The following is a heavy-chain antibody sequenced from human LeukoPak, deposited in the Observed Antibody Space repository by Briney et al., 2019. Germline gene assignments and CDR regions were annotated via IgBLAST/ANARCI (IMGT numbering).Heavy chain of an antibody. CDR1: GYSFSDYW. CDR2: NYPDDSDT. V-gene: IGHV5-51*01. J-gene: IGHJ3*01. Sequence: GESLKISCKGSGYSFSDYWIGWVRQMPGKGLEWMGINYPDDSDTRYSPSFQGQVTISADKSISTAYLQWSSLKASDTAMYYGARLLHQGGSGVWHHAFDLWGQGTMVTVSS. D-gene: IGHD1-26*01. CDR3: ARLLHQGGSGVWHHAFDL.